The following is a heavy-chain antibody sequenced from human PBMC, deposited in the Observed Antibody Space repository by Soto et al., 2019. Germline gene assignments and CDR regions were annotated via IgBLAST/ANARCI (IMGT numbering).Heavy chain of an antibody. CDR2: IIPIFGTA. CDR1: GGTFSSYA. D-gene: IGHD4-17*01. Sequence: ASVKVSCKASGGTFSSYAISWVRQAPGQGLEWMGGIIPIFGTANYAQKFQGRVTITADESTSTAYMELSSLRSEDTAVYYCARGYGGYGRYYYYGMDVWGQGTTVTVSS. J-gene: IGHJ6*02. V-gene: IGHV1-69*13. CDR3: ARGYGGYGRYYYYGMDV.